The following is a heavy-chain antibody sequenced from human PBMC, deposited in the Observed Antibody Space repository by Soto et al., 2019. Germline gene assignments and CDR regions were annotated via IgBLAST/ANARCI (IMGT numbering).Heavy chain of an antibody. D-gene: IGHD3-16*02. CDR3: AKALGELSPESFDY. CDR1: GFTFSSFG. CDR2: VSYDGSNK. J-gene: IGHJ4*02. V-gene: IGHV3-30*18. Sequence: GGSLRLSCAASGFTFSSFGMHWVRQAPGKGLEWVAIVSYDGSNKYYADSVKGRFTVSRDNSKNTLFLQMNSLKTEDTAVYYCAKALGELSPESFDYWGQGSLVTVSS.